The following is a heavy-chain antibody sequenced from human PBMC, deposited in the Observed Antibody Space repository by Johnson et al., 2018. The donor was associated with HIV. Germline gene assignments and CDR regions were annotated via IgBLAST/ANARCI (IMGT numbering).Heavy chain of an antibody. CDR1: GFTVSSNY. CDR3: ARACRDGYTCDVFDI. CDR2: IYSGGNT. D-gene: IGHD5-24*01. V-gene: IGHV3-66*01. J-gene: IGHJ3*02. Sequence: VQLVESGGGLGKPGGSLRLSCAVSGFTVSSNYMSWVRQAPGKGLEWVSVIYSGGNTYYADSVNGRFTISRDNSKNTLYLQMNSLRAEDTAVYYCARACRDGYTCDVFDIWGQGTMVTVSS.